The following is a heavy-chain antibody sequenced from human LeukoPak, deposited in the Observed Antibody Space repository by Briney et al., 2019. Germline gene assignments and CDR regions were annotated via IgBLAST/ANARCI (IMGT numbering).Heavy chain of an antibody. J-gene: IGHJ4*02. D-gene: IGHD3-22*01. V-gene: IGHV3-21*01. CDR1: GFTFTSFS. Sequence: GGSLRLSCAASGFTFTSFSFNWVRQAPGKGLEWVSSINTVATYIYYADSVRGRFTISRDDAKNSVYLQMDSLRAEDTGVYYCARLRRNGDSGGFYYYYDYWGQGTLVTVSS. CDR3: ARLRRNGDSGGFYYYYDY. CDR2: INTVATYI.